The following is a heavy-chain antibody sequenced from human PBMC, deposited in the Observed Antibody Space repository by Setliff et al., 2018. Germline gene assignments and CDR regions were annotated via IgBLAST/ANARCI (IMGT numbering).Heavy chain of an antibody. V-gene: IGHV3-23*01. CDR2: LNDVGHNT. CDR3: ARENTGFYYHYYMDV. Sequence: GGSLRLSCAASGFTFSSYAMSWVRQAPGKGLEWVSGLNDVGHNTYYADSVKGRFTTSRDNSKNTVFLQMNSLRAEDTALYYCARENTGFYYHYYMDVWGKGTTVTVSS. J-gene: IGHJ6*03. D-gene: IGHD3-10*01. CDR1: GFTFSSYA.